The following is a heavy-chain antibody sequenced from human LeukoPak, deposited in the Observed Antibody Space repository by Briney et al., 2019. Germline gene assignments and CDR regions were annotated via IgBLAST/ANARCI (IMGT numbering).Heavy chain of an antibody. V-gene: IGHV3-21*04. CDR3: ARERKYGDPEIAFH. Sequence: GGSLRLSCAASGFTFRSYSMNWVRQAPGKGLEWVACITSGSGYIWYADSVKGRFTISRDDAKNALYLQMNSLRAEDTAVYYCARERKYGDPEIAFHWGQGTLVAVSS. J-gene: IGHJ1*01. D-gene: IGHD4-17*01. CDR2: ITSGSGYI. CDR1: GFTFRSYS.